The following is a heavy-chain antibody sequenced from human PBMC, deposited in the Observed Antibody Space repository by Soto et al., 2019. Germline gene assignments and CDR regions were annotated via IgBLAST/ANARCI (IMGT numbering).Heavy chain of an antibody. D-gene: IGHD1-26*01. CDR2: IYWNDDK. CDR1: GFSLTTSGVG. V-gene: IGHV2-5*01. CDR3: AHKIVAAPPSY. Sequence: QVTLKESGPPLVKPTQTLTLTCTFSGFSLTTSGVGVGWIRQPPGKALEWLALIYWNDDKRYSPSLKSRLTIPKDPSKHQVVLIMTNMDPVDTATYYCAHKIVAAPPSYWGQGTLVIVSS. J-gene: IGHJ4*02.